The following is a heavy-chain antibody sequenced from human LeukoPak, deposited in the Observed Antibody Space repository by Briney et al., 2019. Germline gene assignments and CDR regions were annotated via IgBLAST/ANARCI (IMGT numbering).Heavy chain of an antibody. CDR3: AREALWFGHAFDI. V-gene: IGHV1-3*04. J-gene: IGHJ3*02. CDR2: INTGNGNT. CDR1: GYTFTTYG. Sequence: ASVTVSCKASGYTFTTYGLHWVRQAPGQRLEWMGWINTGNGNTKYSQKFQGRVTITRDTSASTAYMELSSLRSEDTAVYYCAREALWFGHAFDIWGLGTMVTVSS. D-gene: IGHD3-10*01.